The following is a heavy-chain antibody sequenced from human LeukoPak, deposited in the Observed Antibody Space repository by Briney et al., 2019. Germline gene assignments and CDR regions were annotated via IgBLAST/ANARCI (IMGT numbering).Heavy chain of an antibody. CDR3: AREPGYDLYYFDS. J-gene: IGHJ4*01. CDR2: IHYSGST. CDR1: GGSLSTYY. Sequence: PSETLSLTCTVSGGSLSTYYWSWLRQPPGKGLEWIGYIHYSGSTNYTPSLKSRVPISGDTSKNHFSLNLTSLTTADTAVYYCAREPGYDLYYFDSWGHGTVVTVSS. V-gene: IGHV4-59*01. D-gene: IGHD5-12*01.